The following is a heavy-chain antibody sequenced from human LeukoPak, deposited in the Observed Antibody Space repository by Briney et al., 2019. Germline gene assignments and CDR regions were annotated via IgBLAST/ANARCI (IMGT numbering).Heavy chain of an antibody. J-gene: IGHJ4*02. D-gene: IGHD3-22*01. V-gene: IGHV4-39*01. CDR1: GGSISSRHCY. CDR3: ARLDNSGYYFIDY. Sequence: PSETLSLTCTVSGGSISSRHCYWGWVRQPPGKGLEWIGSIFYSGSTYYNPSLKSRVTISVDTSKNQFSLKLTSVTAADTAVYYCARLDNSGYYFIDYWGQGTLVTVSS. CDR2: IFYSGST.